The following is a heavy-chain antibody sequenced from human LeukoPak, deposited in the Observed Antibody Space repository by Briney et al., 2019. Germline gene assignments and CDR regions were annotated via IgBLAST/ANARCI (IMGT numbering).Heavy chain of an antibody. J-gene: IGHJ4*02. V-gene: IGHV1-2*02. D-gene: IGHD3-22*01. CDR2: SDPYSGAT. CDR1: GYTFTSYY. Sequence: ASVQVSCKASGYTFTSYYIHWLRQAPGQGFEWMGWSDPYSGATKYEHFQGRVTLTTDTSITTAYMELSRLTSDDTALYYCARANSYDNNGYSPELRYWGQGTLVTVSS. CDR3: ARANSYDNNGYSPELRY.